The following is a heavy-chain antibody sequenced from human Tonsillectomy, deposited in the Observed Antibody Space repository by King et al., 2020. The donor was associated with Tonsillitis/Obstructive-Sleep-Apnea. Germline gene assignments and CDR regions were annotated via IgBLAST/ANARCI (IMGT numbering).Heavy chain of an antibody. D-gene: IGHD3-16*01. CDR3: AKDPPRGGVTGGRAFEI. V-gene: IGHV3-23*04. CDR1: GFTFSSYA. CDR2: ISGSGGST. Sequence: VQLVESGGGLVQPGGSLRPSCAASGFTFSSYAMSWVRPAPGKGLEWVSGISGSGGSTYYVGSGNGRLTISRDNSKNTLYLQMNNLRAEDTAVYYCAKDPPRGGVTGGRAFEIWGQGTMVTVSS. J-gene: IGHJ3*02.